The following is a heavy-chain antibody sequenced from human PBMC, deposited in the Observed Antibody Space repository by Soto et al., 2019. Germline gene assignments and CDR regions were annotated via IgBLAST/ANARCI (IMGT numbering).Heavy chain of an antibody. J-gene: IGHJ6*02. CDR1: GFTFSSYA. CDR2: ISYDGSNK. D-gene: IGHD3-9*01. CDR3: AGDRNFDRQRFGMDV. V-gene: IGHV3-30-3*01. Sequence: GGSLRLSCAASGFTFSSYAMHWVRQAPGKGLEWVAVISYDGSNKYYADSVKGRFTISRDNSKNTLYLQMNSLRAEDTAVYYCAGDRNFDRQRFGMDVWGQGTTVTVSS.